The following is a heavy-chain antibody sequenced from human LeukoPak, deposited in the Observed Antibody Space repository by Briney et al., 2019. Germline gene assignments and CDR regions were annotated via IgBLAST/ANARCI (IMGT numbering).Heavy chain of an antibody. J-gene: IGHJ3*02. V-gene: IGHV3-48*03. D-gene: IGHD1-1*01. CDR3: ARGGHDPGIPFDI. CDR1: GFTFSSYE. Sequence: GGPLRLSCAASGFTFSSYEMNWVRQAPGKGLEWVSYTSSRGSAIYYADSVKGRFTISRDNAKNSLYLQMNSLRADDTAVYYCARGGHDPGIPFDIWGQGTMVTVSS. CDR2: TSSRGSAI.